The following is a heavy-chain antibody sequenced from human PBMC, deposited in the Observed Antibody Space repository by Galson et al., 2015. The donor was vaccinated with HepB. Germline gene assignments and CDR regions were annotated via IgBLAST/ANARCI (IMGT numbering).Heavy chain of an antibody. Sequence: SLRLSCAASGFDVSAFAMHWVRQTPGKGLEWVAVLSSNEKNIYYADSVRGRFTISRDNYKDTLYLQMNSLRAEDTAVYYCARTFYFDYWGQGTPVTVSS. V-gene: IGHV3-30*04. CDR3: ARTFYFDY. CDR1: GFDVSAFA. CDR2: LSSNEKNI. J-gene: IGHJ4*02.